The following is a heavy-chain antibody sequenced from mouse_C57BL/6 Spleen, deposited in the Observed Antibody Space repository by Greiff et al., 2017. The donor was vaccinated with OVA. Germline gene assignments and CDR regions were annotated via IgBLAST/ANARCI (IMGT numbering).Heavy chain of an antibody. V-gene: IGHV1-26*01. Sequence: EVKLQQSGPELVKPGASVKISCKASGYTFTDYYMNWVKQSHGKSLEWIGDINPNNGGTSYNQKFKGKATLTVDKSSSTAYMELRSLTSEDSAVYYCARYDYDWYFDVWGTGTTVTVSS. D-gene: IGHD2-4*01. CDR3: ARYDYDWYFDV. J-gene: IGHJ1*03. CDR2: INPNNGGT. CDR1: GYTFTDYY.